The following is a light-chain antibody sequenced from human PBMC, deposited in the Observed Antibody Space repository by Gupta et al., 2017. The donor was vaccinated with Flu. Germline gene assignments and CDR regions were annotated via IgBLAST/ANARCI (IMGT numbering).Light chain of an antibody. V-gene: IGLV2-14*01. CDR1: SSDVGGYNY. Sequence: QSALTQPASVSGSPGQSITISCTGTSSDVGGYNYVSWYQHHPGKAPKLMIYEVINRPSGLSNRFSGSKSGNTASLTISGLQAEDEADYYCSSYTSSNSLEFGGGTKLTVL. CDR2: EVI. CDR3: SSYTSSNSLE. J-gene: IGLJ3*02.